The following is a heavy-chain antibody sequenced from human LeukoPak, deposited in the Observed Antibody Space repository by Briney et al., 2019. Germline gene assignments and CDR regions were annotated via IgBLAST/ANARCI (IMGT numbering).Heavy chain of an antibody. J-gene: IGHJ5*02. Sequence: SVKVSCKASGYTFTGYYMHWVRQAPGQGLEWMGRIIPILGIANYAQKFQGRVTITADKSTSTAYMELSSLRSEDTAVYYCASGYSGYFNWFDPWGQGTLVTVSS. V-gene: IGHV1-69*02. CDR3: ASGYSGYFNWFDP. D-gene: IGHD5-12*01. CDR1: GYTFTGYY. CDR2: IIPILGIA.